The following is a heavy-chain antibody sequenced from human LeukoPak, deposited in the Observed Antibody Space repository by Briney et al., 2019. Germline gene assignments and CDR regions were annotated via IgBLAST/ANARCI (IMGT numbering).Heavy chain of an antibody. CDR3: VREGGPYSHYYYMDV. CDR1: GFIFNSYD. V-gene: IGHV3-21*01. CDR2: ISTYSTYI. D-gene: IGHD3-16*01. Sequence: GGSLRLSCAASGFIFNSYDMDWVRQAPGQGLKWVASISTYSTYIKYGDSVKGRFTISRDNANSSLSLQMNSLKVEDTAVYYCVREGGPYSHYYYMDVWGKGTTAAVSS. J-gene: IGHJ6*03.